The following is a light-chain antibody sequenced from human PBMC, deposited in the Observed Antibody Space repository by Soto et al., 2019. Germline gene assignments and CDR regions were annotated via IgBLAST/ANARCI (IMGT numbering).Light chain of an antibody. CDR2: DVS. J-gene: IGLJ2*01. CDR1: SSDVGGYNY. V-gene: IGLV2-14*01. CDR3: SSYTGSSTYVV. Sequence: QSALTQPASVSGSPGQSITISCTGTSSDVGGYNYVSWYQQHPGKAPKLMIYDVSNRPSGVSNRFSGSKSANTASLTISGLQAEGEADYYCSSYTGSSTYVVFGGGTQLTVL.